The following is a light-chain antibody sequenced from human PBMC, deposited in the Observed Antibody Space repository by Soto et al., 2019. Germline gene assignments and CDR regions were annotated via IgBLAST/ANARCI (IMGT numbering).Light chain of an antibody. CDR2: RAS. V-gene: IGKV3-15*01. Sequence: EIVTTQSPATLSVSPGERATLSCRASQSVSSNLAWYQQKPGQDPRLLIYRASTRATGITARLIRSGSGTEINRSISSLQSVDFAVYYCQQYNKWPPWTFGQGTKVEIK. CDR1: QSVSSN. J-gene: IGKJ1*01. CDR3: QQYNKWPPWT.